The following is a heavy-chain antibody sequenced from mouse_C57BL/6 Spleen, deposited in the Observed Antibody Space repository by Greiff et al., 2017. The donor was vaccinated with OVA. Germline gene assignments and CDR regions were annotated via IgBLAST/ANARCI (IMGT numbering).Heavy chain of an antibody. Sequence: QVQLKESGPELVKPGASVKISCKASGYAFSSSWMNWVKQRPGKGLEWIGRLYPGDGVTNYNGKFKGKATLTADKSSSTAYMQLSSLTSEDSAVYFCARGSYDGYYEVDYWGQGTTLTVSS. CDR3: ARGSYDGYYEVDY. CDR2: LYPGDGVT. J-gene: IGHJ2*01. D-gene: IGHD2-3*01. CDR1: GYAFSSSW. V-gene: IGHV1-82*01.